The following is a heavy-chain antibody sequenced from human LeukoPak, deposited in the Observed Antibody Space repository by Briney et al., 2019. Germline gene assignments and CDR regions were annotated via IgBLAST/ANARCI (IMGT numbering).Heavy chain of an antibody. J-gene: IGHJ4*02. CDR1: GYTLSSYC. Sequence: GGSLRLSCAASGYTLSSYCMHWVRQAPGKGLVWVSRINSDGSSTSYADSVKGRFTISRDNAKNTLYLQMNSLRAEDTAVYYCAREDILTGYYFDYWGQGPLVTVSS. CDR2: INSDGSST. CDR3: AREDILTGYYFDY. V-gene: IGHV3-74*01. D-gene: IGHD3-9*01.